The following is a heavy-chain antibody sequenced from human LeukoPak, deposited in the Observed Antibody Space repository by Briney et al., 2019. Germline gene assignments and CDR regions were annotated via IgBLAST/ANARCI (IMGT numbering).Heavy chain of an antibody. V-gene: IGHV4-34*01. CDR3: ARGGKYPVYDFYY. Sequence: SETLSLTCAVYGGSFSGYYWSWIRQPPGKGLEWIGEVVHGGSTDYNPSLKSRVTISVDKSKNQFSLRLSSVTTADTAVYYCARGGKYPVYDFYYGGQETLVPVS. CDR2: VVHGGST. CDR1: GGSFSGYY. D-gene: IGHD5/OR15-5a*01. J-gene: IGHJ4*02.